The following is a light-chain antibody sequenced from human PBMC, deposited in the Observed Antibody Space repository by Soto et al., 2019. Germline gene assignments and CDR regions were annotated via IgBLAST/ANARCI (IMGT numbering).Light chain of an antibody. V-gene: IGKV3D-15*01. J-gene: IGKJ1*01. CDR2: GAS. Sequence: EIVLTQSPAPLSVSPGERATLSCGASQSVSGDLAWYQQKPGQSPRLLTKGASTRATGIPARFSGSGSGTDFTLTITSLEPEDFAVYYCQQRRNWPPTLGQGPK. CDR3: QQRRNWPPT. CDR1: QSVSGD.